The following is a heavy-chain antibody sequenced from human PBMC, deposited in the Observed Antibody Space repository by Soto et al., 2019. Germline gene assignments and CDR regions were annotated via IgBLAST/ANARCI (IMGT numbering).Heavy chain of an antibody. V-gene: IGHV4-34*01. D-gene: IGHD2-2*01. CDR2: INQSGST. J-gene: IGHJ5*01. CDR1: GGSFSDNY. Sequence: QVQLQQWGAGLLKPSETLSLTCAVYGGSFSDNYWSWIRQPPGKGLEWIGEINQSGSTNYNPSLKSRLTIAIYTSTNQFSLILNSVSAADSAVYYCARGLTYCSSTTCAETRFDSWGQGTLVAVSS. CDR3: ARGLTYCSSTTCAETRFDS.